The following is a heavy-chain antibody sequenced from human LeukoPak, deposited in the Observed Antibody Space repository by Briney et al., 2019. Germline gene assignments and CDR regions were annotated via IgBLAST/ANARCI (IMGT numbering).Heavy chain of an antibody. D-gene: IGHD3-3*01. CDR2: INHSGST. Sequence: SETLSLTCAVYGGSFSGYYWSWIRQPPGKGLEWIGEINHSGSTYYNPSLKSRVTISVDTSKNQFSLKLSSVTAADTAVYYCARTRFLEWLLYIEDAFDIWGQGTMVTVSS. CDR1: GGSFSGYY. V-gene: IGHV4-34*01. J-gene: IGHJ3*02. CDR3: ARTRFLEWLLYIEDAFDI.